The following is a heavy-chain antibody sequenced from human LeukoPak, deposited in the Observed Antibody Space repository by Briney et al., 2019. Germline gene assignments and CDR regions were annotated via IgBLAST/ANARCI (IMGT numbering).Heavy chain of an antibody. J-gene: IGHJ4*02. CDR1: GFTFEDYV. CDR2: ISWKSGNI. Sequence: GGSLRLSCAASGFTFEDYVMHGVRQAPGKGLEGVSGISWKSGNIRYADPVKGRFTIPSDNAKDSLYLQMNSLRAEDTALYYCAKDITGYSSGTFEYWGQGTLVTVSS. V-gene: IGHV3-9*01. CDR3: AKDITGYSSGTFEY. D-gene: IGHD6-19*01.